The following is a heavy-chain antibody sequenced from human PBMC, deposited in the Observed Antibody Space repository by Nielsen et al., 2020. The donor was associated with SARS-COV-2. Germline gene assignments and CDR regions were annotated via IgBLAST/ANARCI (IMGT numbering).Heavy chain of an antibody. Sequence: GESLKISCVVSGFTFNNYWMTWVRQAPGKGLEWVANIKQDGSERYYVDSVKGRFTISRDNAKNSLYLEMNSLRADDSAVYYCARLGGGGNYYEPFFDYWGQGTLVTVSS. J-gene: IGHJ4*02. V-gene: IGHV3-7*03. CDR2: IKQDGSER. D-gene: IGHD2-15*01. CDR1: GFTFNNYW. CDR3: ARLGGGGNYYEPFFDY.